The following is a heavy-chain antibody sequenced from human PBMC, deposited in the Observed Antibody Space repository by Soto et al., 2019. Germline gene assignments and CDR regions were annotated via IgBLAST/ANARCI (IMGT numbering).Heavy chain of an antibody. D-gene: IGHD3-3*01. CDR2: ISSSSSYI. J-gene: IGHJ3*02. CDR3: ARDAFFWSGYPPDAFDI. Sequence: GGPLRLSCAASGFTFSSYSMNWVSQAPGKGLEWVSSISSSSSYIYYADSVKGRFTISRDNAKNSLYLQMNSLRAEDTAVYYCARDAFFWSGYPPDAFDIWGQGTMVT. V-gene: IGHV3-21*01. CDR1: GFTFSSYS.